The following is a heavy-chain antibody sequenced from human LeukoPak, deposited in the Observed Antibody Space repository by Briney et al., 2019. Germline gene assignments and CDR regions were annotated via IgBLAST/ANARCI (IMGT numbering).Heavy chain of an antibody. CDR2: ISYSGSTI. V-gene: IGHV3-48*03. D-gene: IGHD4-17*01. CDR3: AGRSDYVSHYAMDV. Sequence: PGGSVRLSCAASGFTFSSYEMNWVSQAPGKGLEWVSYISYSGSTIYLADSVKGRFTISRDNAKNSLYLQMKSLRAEDTAVYYCAGRSDYVSHYAMDVWGQGITVTVSS. J-gene: IGHJ6*02. CDR1: GFTFSSYE.